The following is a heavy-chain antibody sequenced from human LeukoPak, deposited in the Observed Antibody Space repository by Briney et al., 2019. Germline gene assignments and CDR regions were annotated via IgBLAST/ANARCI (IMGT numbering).Heavy chain of an antibody. J-gene: IGHJ5*02. CDR3: ARNSITIFGDAKGGFDP. Sequence: SETLSLTCTVSGGSISSYYWSWIRQHPGKGLEWIGYIYYSGSTYYNPSLKSRVTISVDTSKNQFSLKLSSVTAADTAVYYCARNSITIFGDAKGGFDPWGQGTLVTVSS. CDR1: GGSISSYY. V-gene: IGHV4-59*06. CDR2: IYYSGST. D-gene: IGHD3-3*01.